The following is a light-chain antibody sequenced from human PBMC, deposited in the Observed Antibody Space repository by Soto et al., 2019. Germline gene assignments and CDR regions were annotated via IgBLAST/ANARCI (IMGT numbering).Light chain of an antibody. CDR2: DAS. J-gene: IGKJ5*01. CDR1: QSISSC. CDR3: QQSYSTPIT. V-gene: IGKV1-5*01. Sequence: GDRVTITCRASQSISSCLAWYQQKPGKAPKLLIYDASSLESGAPSRFSGSGSGTEFTLTISSLQPEDFATYYCQQSYSTPITFGQGTRLEIK.